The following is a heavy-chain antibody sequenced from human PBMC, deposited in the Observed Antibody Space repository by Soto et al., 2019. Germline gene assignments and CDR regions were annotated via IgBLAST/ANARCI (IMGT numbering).Heavy chain of an antibody. CDR1: GGSISSYY. CDR2: IYYSGST. D-gene: IGHD3-22*01. J-gene: IGHJ4*02. CDR3: AREYYYDSSGFDY. Sequence: ETLSLTCTVSGGSISSYYWSWIRQPPGKGLEWIGYIYYSGSTNYNPSLKSRVTISVDTSKNQFSLKLSSVTAADTAVYYCAREYYYDSSGFDYWGQGTLVTVSS. V-gene: IGHV4-59*12.